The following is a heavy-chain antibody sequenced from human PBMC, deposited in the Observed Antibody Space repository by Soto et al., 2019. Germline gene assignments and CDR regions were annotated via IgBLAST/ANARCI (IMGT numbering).Heavy chain of an antibody. J-gene: IGHJ6*02. CDR1: GFTFSSYG. D-gene: IGHD3-22*01. V-gene: IGHV3-30*18. CDR3: AKAKGSGYPAYYYYYGMDV. CDR2: ISYDGSNK. Sequence: PGESLKISCAASGFTFSSYGMHWVRQAPGKGLEWVAVISYDGSNKYYADSVKGRFTISRDNSKNTLYLQMNSLRAEDTAVYYCAKAKGSGYPAYYYYYGMDVWGPGSRVTVS.